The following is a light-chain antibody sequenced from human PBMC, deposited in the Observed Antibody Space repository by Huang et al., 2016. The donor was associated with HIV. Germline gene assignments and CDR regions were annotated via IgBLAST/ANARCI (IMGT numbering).Light chain of an antibody. CDR3: QQYNDWPPLT. CDR1: HSVDSD. Sequence: EIEMTQSPATLSVSPGERATLTCRASHSVDSDLAWYQQKPGQAPRPLIYDASTRATGFSAKFNATGSGTEFSLTITNLQFDDFAVYYCQQYNDWPPLTFGGGTKVEI. J-gene: IGKJ4*01. CDR2: DAS. V-gene: IGKV3-15*01.